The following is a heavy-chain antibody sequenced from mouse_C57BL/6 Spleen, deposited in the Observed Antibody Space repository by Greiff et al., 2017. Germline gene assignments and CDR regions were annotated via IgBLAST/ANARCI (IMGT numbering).Heavy chain of an antibody. V-gene: IGHV5-9*01. D-gene: IGHD2-3*01. CDR1: GFTFSSYT. CDR3: AGHYDGPFAY. CDR2: ISGGGGNT. Sequence: EVHLVESGGGLVKPGGSLKLSCAASGFTFSSYTMSWVRQTPEKRLEWVATISGGGGNTYYPGRVKGRFTISRDNAKNTLYLQMSSLGSEDTALYYCAGHYDGPFAYWGQGTLVTVSA. J-gene: IGHJ3*01.